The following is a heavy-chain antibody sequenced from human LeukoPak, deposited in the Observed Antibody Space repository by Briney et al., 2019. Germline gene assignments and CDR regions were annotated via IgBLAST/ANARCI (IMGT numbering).Heavy chain of an antibody. Sequence: GGSLRLSCAASGFTFSSYAMSWVRQAPGKGLEWVSDISGSGGSTYYADSVKGGFTISRDNSKNPLYLQMNSLRAEDTAVYYWAKVGFLEWLPGYFDYWGQGTLVTVSS. CDR2: ISGSGGST. CDR1: GFTFSSYA. CDR3: AKVGFLEWLPGYFDY. J-gene: IGHJ4*02. V-gene: IGHV3-23*01. D-gene: IGHD3-3*01.